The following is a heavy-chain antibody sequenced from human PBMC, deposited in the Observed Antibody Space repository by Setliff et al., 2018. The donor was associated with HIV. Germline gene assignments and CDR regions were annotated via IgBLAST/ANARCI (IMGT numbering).Heavy chain of an antibody. CDR1: GFTFSDYY. D-gene: IGHD2-15*01. J-gene: IGHJ4*02. V-gene: IGHV3-11*04. CDR3: ARRDCSGGSCYMGY. Sequence: PGGSLRLSCVASGFTFSDYYMIWIRQAPGQGLEWVSYISTSSATKYYADSVKGRFTISRDNAKNSLYLQMNSLRAEDTAVYYCARRDCSGGSCYMGYWGQGTLVTVSS. CDR2: ISTSSATK.